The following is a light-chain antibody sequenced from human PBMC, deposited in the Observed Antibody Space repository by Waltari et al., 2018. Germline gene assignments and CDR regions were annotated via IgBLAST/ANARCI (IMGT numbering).Light chain of an antibody. CDR1: NIEAKS. V-gene: IGLV3-21*04. Sequence: SYVLTQPPSVSVAPGKTARVTCGGDNIEAKSVPWYQQKAGQAPVRVVFYENDRPSGIPERFSGSISGNTATLTISRVEVGDEADYYCQVWDNSRDQVVFGGGTKLAVL. CDR2: YEN. CDR3: QVWDNSRDQVV. J-gene: IGLJ3*02.